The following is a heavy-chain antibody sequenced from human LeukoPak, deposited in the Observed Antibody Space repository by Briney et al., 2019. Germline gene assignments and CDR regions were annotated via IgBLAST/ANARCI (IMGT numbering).Heavy chain of an antibody. CDR1: GYSFATYW. Sequence: GESLKISCKASGYSFATYWIGWVRQMPGKGLECMGIIYPGDSDTRYSPSFQGQVTITADKSISTAYLQWSSLKASDTAMYYCARHRIAAAGPDYWGQGTLVTVSS. CDR2: IYPGDSDT. V-gene: IGHV5-51*01. D-gene: IGHD6-13*01. CDR3: ARHRIAAAGPDY. J-gene: IGHJ4*02.